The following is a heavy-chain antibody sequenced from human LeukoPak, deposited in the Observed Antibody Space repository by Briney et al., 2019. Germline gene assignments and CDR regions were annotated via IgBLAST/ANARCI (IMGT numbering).Heavy chain of an antibody. CDR2: ISGSGGGT. D-gene: IGHD1-1*01. Sequence: GGSLRLSCAASGFTFSSYAMSWVRQAPGKGLEWVSAISGSGGGTYYADSVKGRFTISRDNSKNTLYLQMNSLRAEDTAVYYCARDLSPWKTRNPDAFDIWGQGTMVTVSS. CDR1: GFTFSSYA. V-gene: IGHV3-23*01. J-gene: IGHJ3*02. CDR3: ARDLSPWKTRNPDAFDI.